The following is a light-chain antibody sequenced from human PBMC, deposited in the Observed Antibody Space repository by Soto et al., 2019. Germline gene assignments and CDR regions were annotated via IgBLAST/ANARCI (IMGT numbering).Light chain of an antibody. CDR2: DAA. Sequence: DIQMTQSPYSLSAAVGDRVTIACGASQNINTYLNWYRQKPGKAPKLLMFDAASLQSGVPSRFSGSGSRTDFTLTITSLQPEDFATYYCQQTSSAPFTFGPGTKVD. CDR3: QQTSSAPFT. CDR1: QNINTY. V-gene: IGKV1-39*01. J-gene: IGKJ3*01.